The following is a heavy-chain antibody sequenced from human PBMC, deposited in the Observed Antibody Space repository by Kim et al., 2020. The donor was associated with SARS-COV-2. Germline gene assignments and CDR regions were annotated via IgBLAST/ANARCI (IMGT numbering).Heavy chain of an antibody. CDR2: TYYRSNWYN. V-gene: IGHV6-1*01. CDR1: GDSVSNNSVA. Sequence: SQTLSLTCAISGDSVSNNSVAWNWIRQSPSRGLEWLGRTYYRSNWYNDYAVSVKSRITINPDTSKNQFSLQLNSVTPEDTAVYYCARDGGMVVAGTRFDYWGQRTPVTVSS. D-gene: IGHD6-19*01. J-gene: IGHJ4*02. CDR3: ARDGGMVVAGTRFDY.